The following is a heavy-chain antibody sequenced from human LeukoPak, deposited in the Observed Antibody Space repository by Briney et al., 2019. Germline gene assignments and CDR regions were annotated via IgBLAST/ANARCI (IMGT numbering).Heavy chain of an antibody. J-gene: IGHJ4*02. D-gene: IGHD3-10*01. CDR3: AKALMVRGVFWAPPLDY. V-gene: IGHV3-23*01. CDR2: ISGSGGST. Sequence: SWVXQAXXKGLEWVSAISGSGGSTYYADSVKGRFTISRDNSKNTLYLQMNSLRAEDTAVYYCAKALMVRGVFWAPPLDYWGQGTLVTVSS.